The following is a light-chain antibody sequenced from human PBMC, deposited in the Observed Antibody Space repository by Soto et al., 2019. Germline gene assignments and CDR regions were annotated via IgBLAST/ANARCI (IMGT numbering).Light chain of an antibody. CDR2: GAS. Sequence: EVVLTQSPCTLSLSPGERATLSCRASESVRSSYLAWYQQKPGQAPRLLIYGASTRATGIPDRFTGSGSGTDFTLSVSRLEPEDFAVYFCQQYGSSPATFGQGTKVDIK. J-gene: IGKJ1*01. CDR1: ESVRSSY. CDR3: QQYGSSPAT. V-gene: IGKV3-20*01.